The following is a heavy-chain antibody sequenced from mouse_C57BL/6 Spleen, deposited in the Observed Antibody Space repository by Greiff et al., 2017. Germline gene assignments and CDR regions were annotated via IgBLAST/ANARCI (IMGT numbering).Heavy chain of an antibody. CDR1: GYTFTSYW. Sequence: QVQLKQSGAELAKPGASVKLSCKASGYTFTSYWMHWVKQRPGQGLEWIGYINPSSGYTKYNHTFKDKATLTADKSSSTAYMQLSSLTYEDSAVYYCAREWLYYGSSVDYWGQGTTLTVSS. CDR2: INPSSGYT. CDR3: AREWLYYGSSVDY. D-gene: IGHD1-1*01. V-gene: IGHV1-7*01. J-gene: IGHJ2*01.